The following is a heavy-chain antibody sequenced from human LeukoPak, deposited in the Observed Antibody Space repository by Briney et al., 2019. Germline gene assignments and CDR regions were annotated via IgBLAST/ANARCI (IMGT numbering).Heavy chain of an antibody. CDR2: ISYGVSNK. Sequence: GGSLRLSCAASGFTFSNYGMHWVRQAPGKGLEWVAVISYGVSNKYYADSVKGRFTISRDNSENTLYLQMNSLRAEDTAVYYCAKGAYDSSGYSYDYWGQGTLVTVSS. D-gene: IGHD3-22*01. CDR1: GFTFSNYG. CDR3: AKGAYDSSGYSYDY. J-gene: IGHJ4*02. V-gene: IGHV3-30*18.